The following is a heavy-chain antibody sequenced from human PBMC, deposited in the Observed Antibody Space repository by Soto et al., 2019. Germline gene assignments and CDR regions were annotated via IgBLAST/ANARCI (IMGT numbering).Heavy chain of an antibody. Sequence: ASVKVSCKASGYTFTGYYMHWVRHAPGQGLEWMGWINPNSGGTNYAQKFQGRVTMTRDTSISTAYMELSRLRSDDTSVYYCARDRVTIFGVVLVIFDYWGKGTMVTVSS. CDR1: GYTFTGYY. J-gene: IGHJ4*02. V-gene: IGHV1-2*02. CDR2: INPNSGGT. D-gene: IGHD3-3*01. CDR3: ARDRVTIFGVVLVIFDY.